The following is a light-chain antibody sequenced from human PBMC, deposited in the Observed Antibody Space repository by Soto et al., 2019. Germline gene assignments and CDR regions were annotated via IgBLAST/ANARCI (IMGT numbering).Light chain of an antibody. CDR3: KSRTTRNTLV. CDR1: SSDVGGYKY. J-gene: IGLJ3*02. CDR2: EVT. V-gene: IGLV2-14*01. Sequence: QSVLTQPASVSGSPGQSITISCTGTSSDVGGYKYVSWYQQHPGKAPKLIIYEVTHRPSGVSSRFYGSRSGNTASLTISGLQAEDEADYYCKSRTTRNTLVFGGGTKVTVL.